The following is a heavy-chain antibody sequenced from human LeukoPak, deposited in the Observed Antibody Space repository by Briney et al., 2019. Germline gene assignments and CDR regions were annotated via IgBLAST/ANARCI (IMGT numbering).Heavy chain of an antibody. D-gene: IGHD3-10*01. Sequence: GASVKVSCKASGYTFTSYGISWVRQAPGQGLEGMGWISAYNGNTNYTQKLQGRVTMTTDTSTSTAYMERRSLRSDDTAVYYCARDRQLLWFGESSDAFDIWGQGTMVTVSS. CDR2: ISAYNGNT. CDR3: ARDRQLLWFGESSDAFDI. V-gene: IGHV1-18*01. J-gene: IGHJ3*02. CDR1: GYTFTSYG.